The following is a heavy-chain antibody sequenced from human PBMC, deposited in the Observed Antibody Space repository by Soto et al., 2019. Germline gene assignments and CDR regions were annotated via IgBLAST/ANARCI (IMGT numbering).Heavy chain of an antibody. CDR2: IDPSDSYT. V-gene: IGHV5-10-1*01. Sequence: GESLKISCKGSGYSFTSYWISWVRQMPGKGLEWMGRIDPSDSYTNYSPSFQGHVTISADKSISTAYLQWSSLKASDTAMYYRARLTKGYNYPVDYWGQGTLVTVSS. J-gene: IGHJ4*02. CDR3: ARLTKGYNYPVDY. D-gene: IGHD5-12*01. CDR1: GYSFTSYW.